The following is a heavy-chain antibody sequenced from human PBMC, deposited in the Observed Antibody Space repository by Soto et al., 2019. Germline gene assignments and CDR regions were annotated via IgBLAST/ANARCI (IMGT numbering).Heavy chain of an antibody. CDR1: GFTFSSYS. D-gene: IGHD6-19*01. V-gene: IGHV3-48*02. J-gene: IGHJ5*02. CDR2: ISSSSSTM. CDR3: ARTLGHSSGWYELNWFDP. Sequence: GGSLRLSCAASGFTFSSYSMNWVRQAPGKGLEWVSYISSSSSTMYYADSVKGRFTISRDNAKNSLYLQMNSLRDEDTAVYYCARTLGHSSGWYELNWFDPWGQGT.